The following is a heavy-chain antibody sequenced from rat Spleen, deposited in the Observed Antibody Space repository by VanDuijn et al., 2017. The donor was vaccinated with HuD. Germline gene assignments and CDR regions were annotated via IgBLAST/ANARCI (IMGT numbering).Heavy chain of an antibody. J-gene: IGHJ3*01. Sequence: EVQLVESGGGLVQPGKSLKFSCAASGFTFNDYDMAWVRQAPKKGLEWVATIIYDGTRTHHRDSVKGRFTISRDNAKSTLYLQMDSLRSEDTATYYCATAGARVSRFAYWGQGTLVTVSS. V-gene: IGHV5S10*01. D-gene: IGHD1-4*01. CDR1: GFTFNDYD. CDR2: IIYDGTRT. CDR3: ATAGARVSRFAY.